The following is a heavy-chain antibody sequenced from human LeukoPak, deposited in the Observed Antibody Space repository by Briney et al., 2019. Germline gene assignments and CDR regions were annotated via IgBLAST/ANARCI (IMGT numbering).Heavy chain of an antibody. CDR1: GFTFDDYA. CDR2: ISWISGSI. Sequence: GGSLRLSCAASGFTFDDYAMHWVRQAPGKGLEWVSGISWISGSIGYADSVKGRFTISRDNAKNSLYLQMNSLRAEDTALYYCAKANRYSKGAFDIWGQGTMVTVSS. CDR3: AKANRYSKGAFDI. V-gene: IGHV3-9*01. D-gene: IGHD6-13*01. J-gene: IGHJ3*02.